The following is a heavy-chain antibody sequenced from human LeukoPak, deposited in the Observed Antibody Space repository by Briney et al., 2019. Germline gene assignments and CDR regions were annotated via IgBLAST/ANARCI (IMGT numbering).Heavy chain of an antibody. CDR3: ARLTYDYVWGSYRYGPLDF. Sequence: PSETLSLTCAVYGGSFSSYYWSWIRQPPGKGLEWIGYICYSGSTNYNPSLKSRVTISVDTSKNQFSLKLSSVTAADTAVYYCARLTYDYVWGSYRYGPLDFWGQGTMVTVSS. CDR2: ICYSGST. J-gene: IGHJ3*01. CDR1: GGSFSSYY. D-gene: IGHD3-16*02. V-gene: IGHV4-59*01.